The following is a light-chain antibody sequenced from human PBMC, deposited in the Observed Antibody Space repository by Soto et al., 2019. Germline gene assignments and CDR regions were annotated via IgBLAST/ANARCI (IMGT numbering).Light chain of an antibody. V-gene: IGKV3-15*01. CDR3: QQYNDWPST. CDR1: QSVSSN. Sequence: EIVMTQSPATLSVSPGERATLSCRASQSVSSNLAWYQQKPGQAPRLLIYGASTRATGIPARFSGSGPGTEFTLTISSLQSEDFAVYYCQQYNDWPSTFGGGTKVDIK. J-gene: IGKJ4*01. CDR2: GAS.